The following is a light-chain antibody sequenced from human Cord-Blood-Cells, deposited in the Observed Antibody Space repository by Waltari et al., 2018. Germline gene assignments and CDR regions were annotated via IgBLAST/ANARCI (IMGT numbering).Light chain of an antibody. CDR2: AAS. J-gene: IGKJ1*01. CDR1: QGISSY. CDR3: QQLNSYLGT. Sequence: DIQLTQSPSFLSASVGDRVTITCRASQGISSYLAWYQQKPGKAPKLLIYAASTLQSVVPSRFSGSGSGTEFTLTISSLQPEDFATYYCQQLNSYLGTFGQGTKVEIK. V-gene: IGKV1-9*01.